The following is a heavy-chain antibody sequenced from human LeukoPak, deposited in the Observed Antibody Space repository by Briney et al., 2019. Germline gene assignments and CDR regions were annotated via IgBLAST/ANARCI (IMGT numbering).Heavy chain of an antibody. V-gene: IGHV3-23*01. CDR2: MSGSGGST. Sequence: PGGSLRLSCVASGFTFSSYAMSWVRQAPGKGLEWVSGMSGSGGSTYYADSVKGRFTISRDNSKDTLYLQMNSLRAEDTAVYYCAKRYYDILTGSDAFDIGGQGTMATVSS. CDR3: AKRYYDILTGSDAFDI. CDR1: GFTFSSYA. D-gene: IGHD3-9*01. J-gene: IGHJ3*02.